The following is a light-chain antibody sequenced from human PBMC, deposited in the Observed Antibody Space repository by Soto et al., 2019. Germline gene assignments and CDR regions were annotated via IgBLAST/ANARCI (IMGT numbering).Light chain of an antibody. V-gene: IGKV3-11*01. CDR1: QSVNNY. CDR2: DTS. CDR3: QQYGWSPLT. J-gene: IGKJ4*01. Sequence: EIVLTQSPATLSLSPGERATLSCRASQSVNNYLAWYQQKPGQAPRLLIYDTSDRASGIPARFSGSGSGTDFTLTISSLEPEDFAVYHCQQYGWSPLTFGGGTKVEIK.